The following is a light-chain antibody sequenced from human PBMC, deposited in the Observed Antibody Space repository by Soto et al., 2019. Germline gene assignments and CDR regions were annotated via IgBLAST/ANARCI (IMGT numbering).Light chain of an antibody. CDR2: EVT. J-gene: IGLJ1*01. CDR1: SSDIGAYNY. CDR3: SSHGGANNFYV. V-gene: IGLV2-8*01. Sequence: QSVLTQPPSASGSPGQSVTISCTGTSSDIGAYNYVSWYQQHPGKVPKLIIHEVTKRPSGVPDRFSASKSGNTASLTVSGLQAEDEADYYCSSHGGANNFYVFGTGTKVTVL.